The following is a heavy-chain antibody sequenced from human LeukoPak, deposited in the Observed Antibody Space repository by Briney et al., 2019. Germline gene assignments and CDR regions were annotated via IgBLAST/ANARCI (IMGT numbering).Heavy chain of an antibody. CDR2: ISSSSSTI. CDR1: GFTFSSYT. V-gene: IGHV3-48*02. J-gene: IGHJ3*02. CDR3: ASATSKINAFDI. Sequence: GGSLRLSCAASGFTFSSYTMNWVRQAPGKGLEWVSYISSSSSTIYYADSVKGRFTISRDNAKNSLYLQMNSLRDEDTAVYYCASATSKINAFDIWGQGTMVTVSS. D-gene: IGHD5-24*01.